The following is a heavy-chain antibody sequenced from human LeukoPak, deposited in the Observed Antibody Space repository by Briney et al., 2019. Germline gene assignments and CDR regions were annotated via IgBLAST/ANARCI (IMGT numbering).Heavy chain of an antibody. V-gene: IGHV4-30-2*01. Sequence: SETLSLTCTVSGGSISSGGYYWSWIRQPPGKGLEWIGYIYHSGSTYYNPSLKSRVTISVDTSKNQFSLKLSSVTAADTAVYYCARDQGSWYSRGAFDIWGQGTMVTVSS. CDR1: GGSISSGGYY. D-gene: IGHD6-13*01. J-gene: IGHJ3*02. CDR3: ARDQGSWYSRGAFDI. CDR2: IYHSGST.